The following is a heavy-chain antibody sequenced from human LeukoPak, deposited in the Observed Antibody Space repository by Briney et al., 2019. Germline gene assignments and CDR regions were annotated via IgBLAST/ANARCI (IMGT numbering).Heavy chain of an antibody. D-gene: IGHD3-16*01. V-gene: IGHV1-18*01. CDR3: AKAQEGGWNAFDI. Sequence: ASVKVSCKASGYTFSNFGISWVRQAPGQGLEWMGWISGYNGNTGYAQKLQGRVTVTTDTSTRTAYLELRSLRSDDTAVYYCAKAQEGGWNAFDIWDQGTMVTVSS. CDR2: ISGYNGNT. J-gene: IGHJ3*02. CDR1: GYTFSNFG.